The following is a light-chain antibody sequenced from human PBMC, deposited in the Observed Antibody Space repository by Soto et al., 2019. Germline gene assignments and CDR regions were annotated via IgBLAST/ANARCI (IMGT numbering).Light chain of an antibody. Sequence: DIQMTQSPSTLSASVGDRVTITCRASQSISTWLAWYHQKSGKAPKLLIYKASSLESGVPSRFSGSGSGTEFTLTISSLQPDDFATYYCQQYNSYRYTFGQGTKLEIK. CDR2: KAS. J-gene: IGKJ2*01. CDR1: QSISTW. CDR3: QQYNSYRYT. V-gene: IGKV1-5*03.